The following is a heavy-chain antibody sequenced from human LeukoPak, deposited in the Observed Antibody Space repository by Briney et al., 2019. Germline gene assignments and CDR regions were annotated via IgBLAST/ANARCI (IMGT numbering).Heavy chain of an antibody. Sequence: ASVKVSCKASGYTFTGYYMHWVRQAPGQGLERMGWINPNSGGTQYAQKFQDRVTMTRDTSISTVYMELSRLTSDDTAMYYCARDPAGSIAAPEDYWGQGTLVTVSS. CDR3: ARDPAGSIAAPEDY. V-gene: IGHV1-2*02. CDR2: INPNSGGT. J-gene: IGHJ4*02. D-gene: IGHD6-6*01. CDR1: GYTFTGYY.